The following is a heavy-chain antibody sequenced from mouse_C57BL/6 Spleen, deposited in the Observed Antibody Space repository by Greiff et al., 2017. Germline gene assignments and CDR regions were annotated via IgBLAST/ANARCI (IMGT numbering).Heavy chain of an antibody. Sequence: QVQLQQPGAELVRPGSSVKLSCKASGYTFTSYWMHWVKQRPIQGLEWIGNIDPSDSETHYNQKFKDKATLTVDKSSSTAYMPLSSLTSEDSAVYYCARGGLSPAMDYWGQGTSVTVSS. D-gene: IGHD2-4*01. CDR1: GYTFTSYW. J-gene: IGHJ4*01. CDR2: IDPSDSET. CDR3: ARGGLSPAMDY. V-gene: IGHV1-52*01.